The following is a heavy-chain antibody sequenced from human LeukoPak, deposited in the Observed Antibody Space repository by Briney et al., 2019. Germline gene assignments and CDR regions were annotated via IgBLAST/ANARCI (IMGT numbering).Heavy chain of an antibody. J-gene: IGHJ4*02. D-gene: IGHD1-26*01. CDR1: GFTFSSYA. Sequence: GGSLRLSCAASGFTFSSYAMSWVRQAPGKGLEWVSAISGSGGSTYYADSVKGRFTISRDNSKNPLYLQMNSLRAEDTAVYYCAKVLGGATIIHSFDYWGQGTLVTVSS. CDR2: ISGSGGST. CDR3: AKVLGGATIIHSFDY. V-gene: IGHV3-23*01.